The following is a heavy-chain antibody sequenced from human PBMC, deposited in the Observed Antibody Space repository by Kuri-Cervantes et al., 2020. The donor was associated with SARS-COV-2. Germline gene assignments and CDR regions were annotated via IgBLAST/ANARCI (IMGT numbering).Heavy chain of an antibody. D-gene: IGHD2/OR15-2a*01. J-gene: IGHJ4*02. Sequence: GESLKISCAASEFIFSDYVMSWVRQAPGKGLEWVSTIRGSGGSIYYADSVKGRFTISRDNSKNTLYLQMNSLRAEDTAVHYCAKGGNRALPFDYWGQGTLVTVSS. V-gene: IGHV3-23*01. CDR2: IRGSGGSI. CDR1: EFIFSDYV. CDR3: AKGGNRALPFDY.